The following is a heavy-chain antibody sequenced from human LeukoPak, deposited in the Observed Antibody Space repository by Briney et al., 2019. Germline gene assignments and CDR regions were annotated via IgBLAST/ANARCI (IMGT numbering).Heavy chain of an antibody. V-gene: IGHV3-30*19. CDR2: ISYDGSNK. CDR1: GFTFSSYG. Sequence: GGSLRLSCAASGFTFSSYGMHWVRQAPGKGLEWVAVISYDGSNKYYADSVKGRFTISRDNSKNTLYLQMNSLRSEDTAVYYCARGSGGATNYWGQGTLVTVSS. D-gene: IGHD1-26*01. J-gene: IGHJ4*02. CDR3: ARGSGGATNY.